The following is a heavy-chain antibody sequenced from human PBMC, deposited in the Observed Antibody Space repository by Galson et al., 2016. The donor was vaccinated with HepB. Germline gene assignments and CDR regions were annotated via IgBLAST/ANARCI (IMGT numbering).Heavy chain of an antibody. CDR1: GFTLSAHS. V-gene: IGHV3-21*01. Sequence: SLRLSCAASGFTLSAHSMNWVRQAPGKGLEWVSSISTSSTYIYYADSVKGRFTISRDNAKNSLSLQMNSLRDEDTAVYYCTRVCSSALVVDSMCGMDVWGQGTTVTVSS. J-gene: IGHJ6*02. D-gene: IGHD2-2*01. CDR2: ISTSSTYI. CDR3: TRVCSSALVVDSMCGMDV.